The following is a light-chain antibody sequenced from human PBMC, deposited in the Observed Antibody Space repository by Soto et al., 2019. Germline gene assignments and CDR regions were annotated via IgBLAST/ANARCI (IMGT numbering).Light chain of an antibody. V-gene: IGKV4-1*01. CDR3: QQYYSPPYT. Sequence: DIVMTQSPDSLTVSLGERATINCKSSQSLLEGSNNKDYLAWYQQKPGQPPKLLIYWASTRESGVPDRYSGSGSGTDFTLTISSLQAEDVEVYYCQQYYSPPYTFGPGPKVDI. J-gene: IGKJ2*01. CDR2: WAS. CDR1: QSLLEGSNNKDY.